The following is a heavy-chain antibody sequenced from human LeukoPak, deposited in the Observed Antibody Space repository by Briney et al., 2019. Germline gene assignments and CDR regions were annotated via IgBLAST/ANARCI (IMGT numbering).Heavy chain of an antibody. Sequence: SVKVSCKASGGTFSSYAISWVRQAPGQGLEWMGRIIPIFGTANYAQKFQGRVTITTDESTSTAYMELSSLRSEDTAVYYCARVLSPVPAAIWGLVDYWGQGTLVTVSS. V-gene: IGHV1-69*05. CDR1: GGTFSSYA. CDR3: ARVLSPVPAAIWGLVDY. D-gene: IGHD2-2*02. CDR2: IIPIFGTA. J-gene: IGHJ4*02.